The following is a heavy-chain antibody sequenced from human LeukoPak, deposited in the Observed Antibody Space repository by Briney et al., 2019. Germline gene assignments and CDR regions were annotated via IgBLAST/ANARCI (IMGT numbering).Heavy chain of an antibody. CDR1: GGSISGSSYY. CDR2: IYYSGST. V-gene: IGHV4-61*05. Sequence: SETLSLTCTVSGGSISGSSYYWGWIRQPPGKGLEWIGYIYYSGSTNYNPSLKSRVTISVDTSKNQFSLKLSSVTAADTAVYYCARANWVYYYYYMDVWGKGTTVTVSS. CDR3: ARANWVYYYYYMDV. D-gene: IGHD7-27*01. J-gene: IGHJ6*03.